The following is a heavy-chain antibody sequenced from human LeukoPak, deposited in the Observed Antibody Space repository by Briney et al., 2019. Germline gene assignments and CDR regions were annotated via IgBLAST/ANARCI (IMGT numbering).Heavy chain of an antibody. CDR2: IIPIFGTA. D-gene: IGHD3-3*01. CDR3: AIQTTELDFWSGYSLAPHFDY. Sequence: ASVKVSCKASGGTFSSYAISWVRQAPGQGLEWMGGIIPIFGTANYAQKFQGRVTITADESTSTAYMELSSLRSEDTAVYYCAIQTTELDFWSGYSLAPHFDYWGQGTLVTVSS. CDR1: GGTFSSYA. V-gene: IGHV1-69*13. J-gene: IGHJ4*02.